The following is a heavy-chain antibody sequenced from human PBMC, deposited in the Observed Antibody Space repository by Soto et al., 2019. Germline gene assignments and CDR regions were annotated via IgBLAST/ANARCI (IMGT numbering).Heavy chain of an antibody. CDR1: GYSFTSYS. D-gene: IGHD4-17*01. Sequence: GASVKVSWKASGYSFTSYSISWVRQAPRQGLEWMGWINVYNDRTNYAQNLQGRVTLTTDRSTTTVYMELRSLRPDDTAVYYCAREGGYGDYQHAAFAIWGQGTLVTVSS. CDR2: INVYNDRT. J-gene: IGHJ3*02. CDR3: AREGGYGDYQHAAFAI. V-gene: IGHV1-18*01.